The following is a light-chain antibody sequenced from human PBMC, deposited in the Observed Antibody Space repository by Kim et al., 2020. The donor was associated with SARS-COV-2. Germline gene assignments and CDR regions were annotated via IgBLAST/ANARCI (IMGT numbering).Light chain of an antibody. V-gene: IGLV2-14*03. CDR3: SSYTSSGTYV. Sequence: QSALTQPASVSGSPGQSIAISCTGTNSDVGDSKYVSWYQQHPGKAPKLMIYAVTKRPPGVSDRFSVSKSGNTASLTISGVQAEDEADYYCSSYTSSGTYVFGAGTKVTVL. J-gene: IGLJ1*01. CDR1: NSDVGDSKY. CDR2: AVT.